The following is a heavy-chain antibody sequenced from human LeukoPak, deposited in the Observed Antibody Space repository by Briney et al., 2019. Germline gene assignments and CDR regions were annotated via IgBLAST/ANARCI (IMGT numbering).Heavy chain of an antibody. J-gene: IGHJ2*01. CDR1: GFTFTSHG. CDR2: INPSGGST. D-gene: IGHD7-27*01. V-gene: IGHV1-46*01. CDR3: ARGPNWRHWYFDL. Sequence: ASVKVSCKASGFTFTSHGYNWVRQATGQGLEWMGIINPSGGSTSYAQKFQGRVTMTRDTSTSTVYMELSSLRSEDTAVYYCARGPNWRHWYFDLWGRGTLVTVSS.